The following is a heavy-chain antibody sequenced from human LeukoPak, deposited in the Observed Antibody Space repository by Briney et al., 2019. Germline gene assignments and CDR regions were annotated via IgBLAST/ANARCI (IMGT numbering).Heavy chain of an antibody. CDR2: ITDDGSST. V-gene: IGHV3-74*01. Sequence: GGSLRLSCAASGLTFSSHWMHWVRQAPGKGLVWVSRITDDGSSTTYADSVKGRFTISRDNAKNMLYLQVNSLRAEDTAVYYCXXXXXGNPAYWGQGTLVTVSS. CDR1: GLTFSSHW. CDR3: XXXXXGNPAY. J-gene: IGHJ4*02. D-gene: IGHD1-14*01.